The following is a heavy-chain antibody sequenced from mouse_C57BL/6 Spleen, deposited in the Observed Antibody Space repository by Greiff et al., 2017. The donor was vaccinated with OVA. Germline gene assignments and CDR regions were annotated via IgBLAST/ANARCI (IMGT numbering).Heavy chain of an antibody. J-gene: IGHJ2*01. D-gene: IGHD3-2*02. CDR1: GFTFSSYA. Sequence: DVKLVESGGGLVKPGGSLKLSCAASGFTFSSYAMSWVRQTPEKRLEWVATISDGGSYTYYPDNVKGRFTISRDNAKNNLYLQMSHLKSEDTAMYYCARDPAAQAIDYWGQGTTLTVSS. CDR2: ISDGGSYT. V-gene: IGHV5-4*01. CDR3: ARDPAAQAIDY.